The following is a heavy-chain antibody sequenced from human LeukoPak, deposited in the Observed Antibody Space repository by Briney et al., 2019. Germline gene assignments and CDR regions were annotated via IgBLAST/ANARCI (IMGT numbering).Heavy chain of an antibody. Sequence: SETLSLTCIVSGYSISSDYFWGWIRQPPGKGLEWIGTISHSGTTFYKPSLKTRITISLDTSKNQFSLKVNSVTAADTAVYYCARDIGQPRSDYWGQGTLVTVSS. CDR3: ARDIGQPRSDY. CDR1: GYSISSDYF. CDR2: ISHSGTT. D-gene: IGHD2-15*01. V-gene: IGHV4-38-2*02. J-gene: IGHJ4*02.